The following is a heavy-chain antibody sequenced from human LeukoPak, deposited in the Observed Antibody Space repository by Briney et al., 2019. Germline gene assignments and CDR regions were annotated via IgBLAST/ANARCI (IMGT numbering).Heavy chain of an antibody. D-gene: IGHD2-2*01. J-gene: IGHJ5*02. CDR1: TGSISSGDYY. Sequence: SETLSLTCSVYTGSISSGDYYWSWIRQPPGKGLEWIVYIYYSGSTYYNPSLKSRVTISVDTSKNQFSLKLSSVTAADTAVYYCARFDCSSTSCAGGWFDPWGQGTLVTVSS. CDR3: ARFDCSSTSCAGGWFDP. V-gene: IGHV4-30-4*08. CDR2: IYYSGST.